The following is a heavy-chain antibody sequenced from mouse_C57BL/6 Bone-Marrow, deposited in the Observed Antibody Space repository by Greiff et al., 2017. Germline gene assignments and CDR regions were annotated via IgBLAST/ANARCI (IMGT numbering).Heavy chain of an antibody. D-gene: IGHD2-3*01. J-gene: IGHJ3*01. CDR2: INPYNGGT. V-gene: IGHV1-19*01. CDR1: GYTFTDYY. Sequence: EVKLMESGPVLVKPGASVKMSCKASGYTFTDYYMNWVKQSHGKSLEWIGVINPYNGGTSYNQKFKGKATLTVDKSSSTAYMELNSLTSEDSAVYYCARGGWLLPLFAYWGQGTLVTVSA. CDR3: ARGGWLLPLFAY.